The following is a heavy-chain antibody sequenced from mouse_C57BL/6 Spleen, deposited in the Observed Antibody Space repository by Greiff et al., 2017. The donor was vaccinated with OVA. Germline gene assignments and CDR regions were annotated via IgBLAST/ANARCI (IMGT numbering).Heavy chain of an antibody. J-gene: IGHJ3*01. Sequence: EVKLVESGGGLVKPGGSLKLSCAASGFTFSSYTMSWVRQTPEKRLAWVATISGGGGNTYYPDSVKGRFTISRDHAKNTLYLQMSSLRSEDTALYYCARRDYDGYYSFAYWGQGTLVTVSA. CDR2: ISGGGGNT. CDR3: ARRDYDGYYSFAY. D-gene: IGHD2-3*01. V-gene: IGHV5-9*01. CDR1: GFTFSSYT.